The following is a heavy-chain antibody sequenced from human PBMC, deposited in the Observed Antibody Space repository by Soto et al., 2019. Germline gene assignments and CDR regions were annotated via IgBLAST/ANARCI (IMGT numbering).Heavy chain of an antibody. D-gene: IGHD4-17*01. V-gene: IGHV4-31*03. CDR2: IYYNGNT. Sequence: SEPPSLTCTLSGVSITSGAYYWPWVRQHPGKGLEWIGYIYYNGNTYFSPSFKSRLTISIDTSKNQFSLKLSSVTAADTAMYYCARARLRAVYAFDFWGQGTMVTVSS. CDR3: ARARLRAVYAFDF. CDR1: GVSITSGAYY. J-gene: IGHJ3*01.